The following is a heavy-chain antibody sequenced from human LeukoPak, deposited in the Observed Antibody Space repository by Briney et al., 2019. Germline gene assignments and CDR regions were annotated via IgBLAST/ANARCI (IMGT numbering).Heavy chain of an antibody. CDR2: IYHSGST. D-gene: IGHD5-12*01. Sequence: SETLSLTCAVSGYSISSGYYWGWIRQPPGKGLEWIGSIYHSGSTYYNPSLKSRVTISVDTSKNQFSLKLSSVTAADTAVYYCARHASGCEKETTDYWGQGTLVTVSS. CDR3: ARHASGCEKETTDY. J-gene: IGHJ4*02. V-gene: IGHV4-38-2*01. CDR1: GYSISSGYY.